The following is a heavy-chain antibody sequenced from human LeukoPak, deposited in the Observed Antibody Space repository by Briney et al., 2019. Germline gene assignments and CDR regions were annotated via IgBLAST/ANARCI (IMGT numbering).Heavy chain of an antibody. V-gene: IGHV3-30*18. J-gene: IGHJ4*02. Sequence: PGRSLRLSFAAFGFTFSSYGMHGVRQAPGKGPWRVAVISFDGSNKYYADSLKGRFTISRDNSKNTLYLQMNSLRAEDTAVYYCAKDRGIVFFDYWGQGTLVTVSS. CDR3: AKDRGIVFFDY. CDR1: GFTFSSYG. CDR2: ISFDGSNK. D-gene: IGHD2/OR15-2a*01.